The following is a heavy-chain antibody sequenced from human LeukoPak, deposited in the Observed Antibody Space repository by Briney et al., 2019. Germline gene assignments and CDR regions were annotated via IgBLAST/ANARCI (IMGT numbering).Heavy chain of an antibody. CDR2: FDPEDDET. Sequence: WASVKVSCKVSGTYTLIELSMHLVRQAPGKGHEWMGGFDPEDDETIYAQKFKGRITMTEDTSTDTAYMELSSLRAEDTAVYYCATRRDGYQSGRGAFDIWGQGTMVTVSS. D-gene: IGHD5-24*01. J-gene: IGHJ3*02. CDR3: ATRRDGYQSGRGAFDI. CDR1: GTYTLIELS. V-gene: IGHV1-24*01.